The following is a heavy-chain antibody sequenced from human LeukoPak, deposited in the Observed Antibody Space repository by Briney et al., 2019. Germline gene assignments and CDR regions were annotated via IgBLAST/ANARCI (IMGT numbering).Heavy chain of an antibody. V-gene: IGHV4-59*01. CDR1: GGSISSYY. CDR2: IYYSGST. CDR3: ARGGRYYDSSGYFDY. D-gene: IGHD3-22*01. Sequence: SETLSLTCTVSGGSISSYYWSWIRQPPGKGLEWIGYIYYSGSTNYNPSLKSRVTISVDTSKSQFSLKLSSVTAADTAVYYCARGGRYYDSSGYFDYWGQGTLVTVSS. J-gene: IGHJ4*02.